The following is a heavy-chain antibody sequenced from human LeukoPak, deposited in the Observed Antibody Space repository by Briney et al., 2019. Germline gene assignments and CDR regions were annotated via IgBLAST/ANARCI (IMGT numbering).Heavy chain of an antibody. CDR2: IYYSGST. Sequence: TASQTLSLTCTVSGGSISSGDYYWSWIRQPPGKGLEWIGYIYYSGSTSYNPSLKSRLTISVDTSKNQFSLKLSSVTAADTAVYYCALFPWEGDPFDIWRQGTMVSVS. CDR1: GGSISSGDYY. CDR3: ALFPWEGDPFDI. D-gene: IGHD1-26*01. V-gene: IGHV4-30-4*01. J-gene: IGHJ3*02.